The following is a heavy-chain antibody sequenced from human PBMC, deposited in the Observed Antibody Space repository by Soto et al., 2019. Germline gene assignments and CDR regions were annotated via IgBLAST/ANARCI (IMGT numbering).Heavy chain of an antibody. CDR3: TRATYYRYYFDV. CDR2: IYYSGTT. V-gene: IGHV4-59*01. J-gene: IGHJ4*01. Sequence: SETLSLTCTVSGGSINNYYLSWIRQSPGKGLEWIGYIYYSGTTNYNPSLKSRVAISIDRSENQFSLKVSSVTAADTAVYFCTRATYYRYYFDVWGHGTLVTVSS. CDR1: GGSINNYY. D-gene: IGHD3-10*01.